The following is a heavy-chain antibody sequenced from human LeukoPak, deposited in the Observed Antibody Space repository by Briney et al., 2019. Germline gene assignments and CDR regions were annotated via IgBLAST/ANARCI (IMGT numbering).Heavy chain of an antibody. V-gene: IGHV3-23*01. D-gene: IGHD6-6*01. CDR1: GFTFSSYA. CDR3: AKDRMREQLVKGVVDY. J-gene: IGHJ4*02. Sequence: GGSLRLSCAASGFTFSSYAMSWVRQAPGKGLEWVSAISGSGGSTYYADSVKGRFTISRDNSKNTLYLQMNSLRAEDTAVYYCAKDRMREQLVKGVVDYWGQGTLVTVSS. CDR2: ISGSGGST.